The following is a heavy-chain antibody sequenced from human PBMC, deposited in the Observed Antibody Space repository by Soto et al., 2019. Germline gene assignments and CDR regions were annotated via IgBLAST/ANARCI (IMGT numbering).Heavy chain of an antibody. D-gene: IGHD3-16*01. V-gene: IGHV4-4*02. CDR1: GGSISSSNW. Sequence: PSETLSLTCAVSGGSISSSNWWSWVRQPPGKGLEWIAEIFQSGSANYNPSLKSRITMSIDKSKNQVSLNLTPVTAADTAVYYCARDQGSRGLYFDYWGQGTLVTVSS. CDR3: ARDQGSRGLYFDY. CDR2: IFQSGSA. J-gene: IGHJ4*02.